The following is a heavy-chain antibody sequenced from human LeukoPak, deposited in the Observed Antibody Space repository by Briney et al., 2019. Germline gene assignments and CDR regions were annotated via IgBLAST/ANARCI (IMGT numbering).Heavy chain of an antibody. V-gene: IGHV1-69*05. Sequence: PRASVKVSCKASGGTFSSYAISWVRQAPGQGLEWMGRIIPIFGTANYAQKFQGRVTITTDESTSTAYMELSSLRSEDTAVYYCARPNGGYNGQGAFDIWGQGTMVTVSS. CDR2: IIPIFGTA. CDR3: ARPNGGYNGQGAFDI. J-gene: IGHJ3*02. CDR1: GGTFSSYA. D-gene: IGHD5-12*01.